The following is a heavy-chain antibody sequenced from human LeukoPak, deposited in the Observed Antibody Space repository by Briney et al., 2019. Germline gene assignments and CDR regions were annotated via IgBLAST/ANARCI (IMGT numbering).Heavy chain of an antibody. CDR3: ARGRRGYSGYDFDY. D-gene: IGHD5-12*01. CDR2: TSSSSNSI. V-gene: IGHV3-21*01. J-gene: IGHJ4*02. Sequence: GGSLRLSCAASGFTFTSYNMNWVRQAPGKGLEWVSSTSSSSNSIYYADSVKGRFTISRDNTKNSLYLQMNSLRDEDTAVYYCARGRRGYSGYDFDYWGQGTLVTVSS. CDR1: GFTFTSYN.